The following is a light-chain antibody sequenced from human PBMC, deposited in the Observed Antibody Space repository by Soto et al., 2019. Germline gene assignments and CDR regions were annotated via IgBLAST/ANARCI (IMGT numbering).Light chain of an antibody. J-gene: IGKJ4*01. CDR3: QQHINWPLT. V-gene: IGKV3-11*01. CDR1: QTVSSS. Sequence: EIVLTQSPATLSLSPGERATISCRASQTVSSSLAWYQQKTGEAPRLLLSEVSNRAAVIPARFSGSGSGADFTPTISSVEPGVCALYYCQQHINWPLTFGGGTKV. CDR2: EVS.